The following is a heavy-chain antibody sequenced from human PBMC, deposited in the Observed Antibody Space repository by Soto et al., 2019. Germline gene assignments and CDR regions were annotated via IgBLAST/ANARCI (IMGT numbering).Heavy chain of an antibody. Sequence: GESLKISCEGSGYTFTYYWIGWVRQMPGKGLEWMGVTYPFDSDTRYSPSFQGRVTIPAVQSTNTAYLELSRLQASDTAIYYCRRNSGGATTGIDYWGQGTLVTVSS. V-gene: IGHV5-51*01. J-gene: IGHJ4*01. CDR2: TYPFDSDT. CDR3: RRNSGGATTGIDY. D-gene: IGHD1-26*01. CDR1: GYTFTYYW.